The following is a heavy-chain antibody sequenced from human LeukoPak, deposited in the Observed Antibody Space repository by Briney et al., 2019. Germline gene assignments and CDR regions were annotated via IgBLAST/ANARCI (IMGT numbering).Heavy chain of an antibody. CDR1: GFTFSSYG. D-gene: IGHD2-15*01. Sequence: GGSLRLSCAASGFTFSSYGMHWVRQAPGKGLEWVAVIWYDGSNKYCADSVKGRFTSSRDNSKNTLYLQMNSLRAEDTAVYYCARGDVTCSGGSCYPFRFQHWGQGTLVTVSS. CDR2: IWYDGSNK. J-gene: IGHJ1*01. V-gene: IGHV3-33*01. CDR3: ARGDVTCSGGSCYPFRFQH.